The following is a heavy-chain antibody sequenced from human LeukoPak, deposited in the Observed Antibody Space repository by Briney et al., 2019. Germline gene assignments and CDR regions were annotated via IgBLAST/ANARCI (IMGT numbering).Heavy chain of an antibody. J-gene: IGHJ4*02. V-gene: IGHV4-61*02. D-gene: IGHD6-13*01. CDR1: GGSISSGSYY. CDR2: IYTSGST. Sequence: PSQTLSLTCTVSGGSISSGSYYWSWIRQPAGKGLEGIGRIYTSGSTNYNPSLKSRVTIAVDTSKNQFSLKLSSVTAADTAVYYCARDGGVDLYSSNSELDYWGQGTLVTVSS. CDR3: ARDGGVDLYSSNSELDY.